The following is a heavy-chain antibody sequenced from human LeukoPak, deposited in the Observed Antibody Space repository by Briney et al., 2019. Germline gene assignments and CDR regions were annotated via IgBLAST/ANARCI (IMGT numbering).Heavy chain of an antibody. CDR3: ARPYSSGWYTGDAFDI. Sequence: ASVKVSCKASGYTFTSYAMHWVRQAPGQRLEWMGWINAGNGNTKYSQKFQGRVTITRDTSASTAYMELSSLRSEDTAVYYCARPYSSGWYTGDAFDIWGQGTMVTLSS. CDR2: INAGNGNT. V-gene: IGHV1-3*01. J-gene: IGHJ3*02. CDR1: GYTFTSYA. D-gene: IGHD6-19*01.